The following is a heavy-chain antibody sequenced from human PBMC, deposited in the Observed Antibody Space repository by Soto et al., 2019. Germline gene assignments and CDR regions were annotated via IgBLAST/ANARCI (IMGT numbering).Heavy chain of an antibody. D-gene: IGHD6-19*01. V-gene: IGHV3-23*01. CDR3: AKSQARHSSGWYGIY. Sequence: GGSLRLSCAASGFTFSSYAMSWVRQAPGKGLEWVSAISGSGGSTYYADSVKGRFTISRDNSENTLYLQMNSLRAEDTAVYYCAKSQARHSSGWYGIYWGQGALVTVSS. CDR1: GFTFSSYA. CDR2: ISGSGGST. J-gene: IGHJ4*02.